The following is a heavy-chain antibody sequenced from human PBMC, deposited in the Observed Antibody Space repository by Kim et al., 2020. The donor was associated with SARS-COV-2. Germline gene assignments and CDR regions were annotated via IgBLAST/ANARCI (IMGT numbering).Heavy chain of an antibody. CDR2: IYHSGST. CDR1: GGSISSSNW. J-gene: IGHJ4*02. Sequence: SETLSLTCAVSGGSISSSNWWSWVRQPPGKGLEWIGEIYHSGSTNYNPSLKSRVTISVDKSKNQFSLKLSSVTAADTAVYYCARDRVVIVVVPAAVFDYWGQGTLVTVSS. V-gene: IGHV4-4*02. D-gene: IGHD2-2*01. CDR3: ARDRVVIVVVPAAVFDY.